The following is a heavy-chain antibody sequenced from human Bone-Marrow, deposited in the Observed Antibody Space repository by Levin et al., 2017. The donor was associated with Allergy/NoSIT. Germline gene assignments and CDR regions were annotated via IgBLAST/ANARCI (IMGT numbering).Heavy chain of an antibody. V-gene: IGHV3-30*18. CDR2: ISYDGSDK. J-gene: IGHJ2*01. CDR3: AKHDYGDLWFLDL. D-gene: IGHD4-17*01. CDR1: GITFRNYA. Sequence: GGSLRLSCAASGITFRNYAMHWVRQAPGKGLEWVTVISYDGSDKFYADSVKGRFIISRDNSKNTVYLQMNNLRDEDTALYYCAKHDYGDLWFLDLWGRGTLVTVSS.